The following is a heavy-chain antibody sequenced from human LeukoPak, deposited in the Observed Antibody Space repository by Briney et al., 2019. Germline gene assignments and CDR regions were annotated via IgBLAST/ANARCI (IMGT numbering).Heavy chain of an antibody. V-gene: IGHV3-48*03. CDR2: ISSSGSTI. CDR3: ARVPYYEFWSGFVY. Sequence: GGSLRLSCAASGFTFSSYEMNWVRQAPGKGLEWVSYISSSGSTIYYADSVKGRFTISRDNAKNSLYLQMNSLRAEDTAFYYCARVPYYEFWSGFVYWGQGTLVTVSS. CDR1: GFTFSSYE. J-gene: IGHJ4*02. D-gene: IGHD3-3*01.